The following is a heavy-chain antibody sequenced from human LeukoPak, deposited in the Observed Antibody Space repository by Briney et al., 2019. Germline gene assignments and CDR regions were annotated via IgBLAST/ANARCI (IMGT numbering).Heavy chain of an antibody. Sequence: PSETLSLTCTVSGYSISSGYYWGWIRQPPGKGLEWIGNIYPSGTTYYNPSLKTRVTISVDTSKNQFSLKLSSVTAADTAVYYCARYLDYGGNSRVFQHWGQGTLVTVSS. CDR3: ARYLDYGGNSRVFQH. CDR2: IYPSGTT. D-gene: IGHD4-23*01. V-gene: IGHV4-38-2*02. CDR1: GYSISSGYY. J-gene: IGHJ1*01.